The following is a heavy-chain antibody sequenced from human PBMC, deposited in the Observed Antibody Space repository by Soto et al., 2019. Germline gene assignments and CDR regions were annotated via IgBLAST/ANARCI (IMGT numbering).Heavy chain of an antibody. CDR3: ARLGSSAYYYYYGMDV. CDR2: IDPSDSYT. CDR1: GYSFTSYW. Sequence: GESLKISCKGSGYSFTSYWISWVRQMPGKGLEWMGRIDPSDSYTNYSPSFQGHVTISADKSISTAYLQWSSLKASDTAMYYCARLGSSAYYYYYGMDVWGQGXTVTVSS. J-gene: IGHJ6*02. V-gene: IGHV5-10-1*01. D-gene: IGHD6-25*01.